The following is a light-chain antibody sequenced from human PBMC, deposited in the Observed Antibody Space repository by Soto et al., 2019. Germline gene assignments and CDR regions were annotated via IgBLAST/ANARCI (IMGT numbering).Light chain of an antibody. CDR3: QQRGEWPPGAT. V-gene: IGKV3D-20*02. CDR2: GAS. CDR1: QSVTTQ. J-gene: IGKJ5*01. Sequence: IVLTQSPGTLSLSPGERATLSCRASQSVTTQLAWYQQKPGQAPRLIIHGASSRATGVPDRITGSGSGTDFTLSISRLEPEDFAVYYCQQRGEWPPGATFGQGTRLEI.